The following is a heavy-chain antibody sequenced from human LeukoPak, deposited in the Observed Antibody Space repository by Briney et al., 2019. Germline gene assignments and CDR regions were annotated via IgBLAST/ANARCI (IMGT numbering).Heavy chain of an antibody. V-gene: IGHV1-2*02. CDR3: ARGGRWGVVVPAAFHY. D-gene: IGHD2-2*01. CDR2: INPNSGDT. Sequence: ASVKVSCKASGYSFTGYYMHWVRQAPGQGLEWMGWINPNSGDTKYAQKFQGRVTMTRDTSISTAYMELSRLRSDDTAVYYCARGGRWGVVVPAAFHYWGQGTLVTVSS. J-gene: IGHJ4*02. CDR1: GYSFTGYY.